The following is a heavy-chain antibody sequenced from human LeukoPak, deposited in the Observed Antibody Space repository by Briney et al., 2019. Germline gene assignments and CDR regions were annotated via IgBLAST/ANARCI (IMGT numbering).Heavy chain of an antibody. CDR2: IIPILGIA. CDR1: GGTFSSYA. D-gene: IGHD3-3*01. Sequence: SVKVSCKASGGTFSSYAISWVRQAPGQGLEWMGRIIPILGIANYAQKFQGRVTITADKSTGTAYMELSSLRSEDTAVYYCARDRNLEWSKEGFDYWGQGTLVTVSS. V-gene: IGHV1-69*04. CDR3: ARDRNLEWSKEGFDY. J-gene: IGHJ4*02.